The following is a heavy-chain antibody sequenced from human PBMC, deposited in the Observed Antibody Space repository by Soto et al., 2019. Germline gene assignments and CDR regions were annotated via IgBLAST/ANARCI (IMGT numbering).Heavy chain of an antibody. V-gene: IGHV1-18*01. CDR3: ASGKAYCSSTSCYSYYYYGMDV. CDR1: GYTFTSYG. CDR2: ISAYNGNT. Sequence: ASVKVSCKASGYTFTSYGISWVRQAPGQGLEWMGWISAYNGNTNYAQKLQGRVTMTTDTSTSTAYMELRSLRSDDTAVYYCASGKAYCSSTSCYSYYYYGMDVWGKGTTVTVSS. D-gene: IGHD2-2*02. J-gene: IGHJ6*04.